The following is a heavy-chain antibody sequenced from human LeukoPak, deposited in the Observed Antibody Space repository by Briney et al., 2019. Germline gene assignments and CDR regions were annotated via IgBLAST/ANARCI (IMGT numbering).Heavy chain of an antibody. CDR2: IYTSGST. CDR1: GCSISSYY. J-gene: IGHJ4*02. V-gene: IGHV4-4*07. Sequence: SETLSLTCTVSGCSISSYYWSWIRQPAGKGLEWIGRIYTSGSTNYNPSLKSRVTISVDTSKNQFSLKLSSVTAADTAVYYCAREHYDYVWGSYRRGFDYWGQGTLVTVSS. D-gene: IGHD3-16*02. CDR3: AREHYDYVWGSYRRGFDY.